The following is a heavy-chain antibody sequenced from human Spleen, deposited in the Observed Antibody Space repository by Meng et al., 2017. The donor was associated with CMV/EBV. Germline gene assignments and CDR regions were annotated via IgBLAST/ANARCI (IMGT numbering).Heavy chain of an antibody. CDR3: ARVAGGVYTFYWYFNF. Sequence: GESLKISCAASGFTFSNYAMHWVRQAPGKGLEWVAVMSYDGSNEYYADSVKGRFTISRDNSKNTLYLQMNSLRTEDTAVYYCARVAGGVYTFYWYFNFWGRGTLVTVSS. V-gene: IGHV3-30*04. D-gene: IGHD2-8*01. CDR1: GFTFSNYA. CDR2: MSYDGSNE. J-gene: IGHJ2*01.